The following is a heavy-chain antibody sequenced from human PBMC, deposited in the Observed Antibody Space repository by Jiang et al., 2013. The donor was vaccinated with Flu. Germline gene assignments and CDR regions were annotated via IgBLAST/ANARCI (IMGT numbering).Heavy chain of an antibody. D-gene: IGHD3-9*01. CDR2: INPSGGST. CDR3: ARQILTGYYVAVWFDP. J-gene: IGHJ5*02. V-gene: IGHV1-46*01. Sequence: SVKVSCKASGYTFTSYYMHWVRQAPGQGLEWMGIINPSGGSTSYAQKFQGRVTMTRDTSTSTVYMELSSLRSEDTAVYYCARQILTGYYVAVWFDPWGQGTLVTVSS. CDR1: GYTFTSYY.